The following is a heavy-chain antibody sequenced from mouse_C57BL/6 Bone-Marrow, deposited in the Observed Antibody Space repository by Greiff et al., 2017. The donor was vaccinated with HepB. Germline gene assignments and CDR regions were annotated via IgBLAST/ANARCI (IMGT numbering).Heavy chain of an antibody. V-gene: IGHV5-12*01. Sequence: DVKLVESGGGLVQPGGSLKLSCAASGFTFSDYYMYWVRQTPEKRLEWVAYISTGGGSTYYPDTVKGRFTISRDNAKNTLYLQMRRLTSEDTAMYYCARVTTVVAPYYAMDYWGQGTSVTVSS. D-gene: IGHD1-1*01. CDR2: ISTGGGST. CDR3: ARVTTVVAPYYAMDY. CDR1: GFTFSDYY. J-gene: IGHJ4*01.